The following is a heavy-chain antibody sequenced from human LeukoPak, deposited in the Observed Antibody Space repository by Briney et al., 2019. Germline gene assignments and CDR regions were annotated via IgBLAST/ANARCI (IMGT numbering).Heavy chain of an antibody. J-gene: IGHJ4*02. CDR2: VYLSGIT. V-gene: IGHV4-38-2*01. D-gene: IGHD4-11*01. CDR1: GYSISVGYY. Sequence: SETLSLTSAVSGYSISVGYYWGWIRQPPGKGLEWIGNVYLSGITYYNASLKSRVTISVDTSKNQFSLKLNSVTAADTAVYYCARRYSNSYFDYWGQGTLVTVSS. CDR3: ARRYSNSYFDY.